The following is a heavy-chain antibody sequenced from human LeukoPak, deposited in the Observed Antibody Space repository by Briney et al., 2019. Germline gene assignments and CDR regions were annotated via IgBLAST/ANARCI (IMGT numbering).Heavy chain of an antibody. CDR3: ARRLYDFWSGYLYNWFDP. CDR1: GYSFTSYW. CDR2: IYPGDSDT. V-gene: IGHV5-51*01. Sequence: GESLKISCKGSGYSFTSYWIGWVRQMPGKGLEWMGIIYPGDSDTRYSPSFQGQVPISADKSISTAYLQWSSLKASDTAMYYCARRLYDFWSGYLYNWFDPWGQGTLVTVSS. D-gene: IGHD3-3*01. J-gene: IGHJ5*02.